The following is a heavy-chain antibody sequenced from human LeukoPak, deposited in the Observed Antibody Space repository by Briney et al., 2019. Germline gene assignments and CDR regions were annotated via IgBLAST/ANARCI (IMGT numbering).Heavy chain of an antibody. V-gene: IGHV3-23*01. D-gene: IGHD3-3*01. CDR1: GFTFSSYA. Sequence: GGSLRLSCAASGFTFSSYAMSWVRQAPGKGLEWVSGISGSGGSTYYADSVKGRFTISRDNAKNSLYLQMNSLRAEDTALYYCAKDSYYDFWSGYGYFDYWGQGTLVTVSS. CDR2: ISGSGGST. CDR3: AKDSYYDFWSGYGYFDY. J-gene: IGHJ4*02.